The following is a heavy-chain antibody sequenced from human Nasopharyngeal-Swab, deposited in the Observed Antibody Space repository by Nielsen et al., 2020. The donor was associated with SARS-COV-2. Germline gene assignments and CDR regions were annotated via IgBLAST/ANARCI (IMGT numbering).Heavy chain of an antibody. D-gene: IGHD1-26*01. Sequence: SETLSLTCTVSGASITSGGYYWSWIRHLPGRGLEWIGYIYYSGNTLYNPSLKSRVTMSVDTSEHQFSLNLNSVTAADTAVYYCERGWAGHYFDYWGQGTLVTVSS. CDR1: GASITSGGYY. V-gene: IGHV4-31*03. J-gene: IGHJ4*02. CDR2: IYYSGNT. CDR3: ERGWAGHYFDY.